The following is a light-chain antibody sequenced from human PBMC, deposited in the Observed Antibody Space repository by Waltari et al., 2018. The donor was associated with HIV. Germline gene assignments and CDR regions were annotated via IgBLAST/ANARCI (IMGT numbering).Light chain of an antibody. V-gene: IGKV1-12*01. J-gene: IGKJ2*01. Sequence: IQMTQSPSSVSVFVGGGVSISCRASQNIGRSLAWYQLKPGKAPKLLVYEASRLNDGVPARFHATGSKSNFTLDINKLQSEDFAFYVCQQATSFPHTFG. CDR1: QNIGRS. CDR2: EAS. CDR3: QQATSFPHT.